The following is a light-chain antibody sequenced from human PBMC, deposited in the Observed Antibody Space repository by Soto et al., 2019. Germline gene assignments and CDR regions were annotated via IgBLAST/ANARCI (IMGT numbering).Light chain of an antibody. CDR2: DFT. CDR1: SSDVGGYNY. Sequence: SALTQPASVSGSPGQSITISCPGTSSDVGGYNYVSWYQHHPGKAPKLIIYDFTNRPSGVSNPFSGSKSGNTASLTISGLQPEDEAEYYCSSYTTSNTRQIVFGTGTKLTVL. V-gene: IGLV2-14*03. CDR3: SSYTTSNTRQIV. J-gene: IGLJ1*01.